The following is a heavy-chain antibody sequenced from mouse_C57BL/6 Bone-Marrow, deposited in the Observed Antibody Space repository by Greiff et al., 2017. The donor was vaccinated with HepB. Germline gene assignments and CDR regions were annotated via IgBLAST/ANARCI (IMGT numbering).Heavy chain of an antibody. CDR3: TTYDYEGFAY. CDR1: GFNIKDDY. J-gene: IGHJ3*01. D-gene: IGHD2-4*01. CDR2: IDPENGDT. V-gene: IGHV14-4*01. Sequence: EVQLQQSGAELVRPGASVKLSCTASGFNIKDDYMHWVKQRPEQGLEWIGWIDPENGDTEYASKFQGKATITADTSSNTAYLQLSSLTSEDTAVYYCTTYDYEGFAYGGQGTLVTVSA.